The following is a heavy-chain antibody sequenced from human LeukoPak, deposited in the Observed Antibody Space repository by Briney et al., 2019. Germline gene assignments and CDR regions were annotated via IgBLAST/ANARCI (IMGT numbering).Heavy chain of an antibody. CDR1: GFNFSSYG. CDR2: IWFDGSNI. V-gene: IGHV3-33*01. J-gene: IGHJ4*02. CDR3: ARDSLPMAVTGPFDH. D-gene: IGHD6-19*01. Sequence: PGGSLTLSCAASGFNFSSYGMHWVRQAPGKALEWVTSIWFDGSNIHYADSVKGRVIISRDNSKSALYLQMNSLRAQDTAIYYCARDSLPMAVTGPFDHWGQGALVTVSS.